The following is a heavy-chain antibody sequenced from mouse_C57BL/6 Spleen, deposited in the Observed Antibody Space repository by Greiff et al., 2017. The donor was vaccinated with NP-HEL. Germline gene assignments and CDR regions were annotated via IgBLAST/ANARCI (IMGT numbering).Heavy chain of an antibody. V-gene: IGHV1-66*01. D-gene: IGHD2-1*01. Sequence: VQLQQSGPELVKPGASVKISCKASGYSFTSYYIHWVKQRPGQGLEWIGWIYPGSGNTKYNEKFKGKATLTADTSSSTAYMQLSSLTSEDSAVYYCARIYRYYAMDYWGQGTSVTVSS. J-gene: IGHJ4*01. CDR1: GYSFTSYY. CDR3: ARIYRYYAMDY. CDR2: IYPGSGNT.